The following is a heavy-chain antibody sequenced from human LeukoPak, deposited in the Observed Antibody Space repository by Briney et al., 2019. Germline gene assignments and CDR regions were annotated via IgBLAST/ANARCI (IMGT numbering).Heavy chain of an antibody. J-gene: IGHJ4*02. D-gene: IGHD6-13*01. Sequence: KPSETLSLTCTVSGGSVGSSPYYWAWVRQPPGRELDWIGSVSYSGRPSYTPSLESRVTISVDTSKNQFFLKFNSVTAADTAVYYCARVGDYSSSWYDLLYFDSWGRGTLVTVSS. CDR3: ARVGDYSSSWYDLLYFDS. CDR1: GGSVGSSPYY. CDR2: VSYSGRP. V-gene: IGHV4-39*07.